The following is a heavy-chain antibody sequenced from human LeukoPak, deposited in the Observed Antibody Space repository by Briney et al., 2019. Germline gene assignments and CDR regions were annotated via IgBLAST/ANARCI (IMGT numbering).Heavy chain of an antibody. D-gene: IGHD6-13*01. CDR1: GFTFGDYA. J-gene: IGHJ6*02. Sequence: GGSLRLSCTASGFTFGDYAMSWFRQAPGKGLEWLGFIRSKAYGGTTEYAASVKGRFTISRDDSKSIAYLQMNSLKTEDTAVYYCTRDRERGIVAAAGPFYYYYGMGVWGQGTTVTVSS. CDR2: IRSKAYGGTT. V-gene: IGHV3-49*03. CDR3: TRDRERGIVAAAGPFYYYYGMGV.